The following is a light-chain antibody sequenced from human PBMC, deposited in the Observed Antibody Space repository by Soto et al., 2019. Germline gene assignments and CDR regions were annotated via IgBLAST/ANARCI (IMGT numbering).Light chain of an antibody. CDR2: GAS. V-gene: IGKV3-15*01. Sequence: EIVMTQSPPTLSVSPGERATLSCRASQSVSSHLAWFQQKPGQAPRLLIYGASTRATGVPARFSGSGSGTNFTLTIDSLQSEDFAVFYFQQKSSWPRAFGGGTKGEI. CDR1: QSVSSH. J-gene: IGKJ4*01. CDR3: QQKSSWPRA.